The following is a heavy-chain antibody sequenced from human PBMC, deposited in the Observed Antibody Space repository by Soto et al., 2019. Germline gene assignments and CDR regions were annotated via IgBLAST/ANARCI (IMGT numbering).Heavy chain of an antibody. J-gene: IGHJ4*02. Sequence: QVPLVQSGAEVKKPGSSVKVSCKASGGTFSSYTISWVRQAPGQGLEWMGRIIPILGIANYAQKFQGRVTITADKSTSTAYMELSSLRSEDTAVYYCARGRGSGSYYGGLVYWGQGTLVTVSS. CDR3: ARGRGSGSYYGGLVY. V-gene: IGHV1-69*02. D-gene: IGHD3-10*01. CDR1: GGTFSSYT. CDR2: IIPILGIA.